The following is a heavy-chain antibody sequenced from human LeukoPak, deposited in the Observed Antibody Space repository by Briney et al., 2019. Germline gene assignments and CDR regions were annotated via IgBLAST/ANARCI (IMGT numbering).Heavy chain of an antibody. CDR3: ARALPVRDALVRGVMDWFDP. CDR1: GFTFSSYS. Sequence: GGSLRLSCAASGFTFSSYSMNWVRQAPGKGLEWVSFISSSVSTIYYADSVKGRFTISRDNAKNSLYLQMNSLTVEDTAVYYCARALPVRDALVRGVMDWFDPWGQGTLVTVSS. D-gene: IGHD3-10*01. CDR2: ISSSVSTI. J-gene: IGHJ5*02. V-gene: IGHV3-48*01.